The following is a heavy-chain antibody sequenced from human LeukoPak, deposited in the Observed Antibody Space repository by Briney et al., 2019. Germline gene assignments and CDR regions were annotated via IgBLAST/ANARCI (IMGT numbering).Heavy chain of an antibody. CDR3: ASQADSAYGDYN. CDR1: GFTYSRYW. J-gene: IGHJ4*02. D-gene: IGHD4-17*01. CDR2: IKGDESYT. Sequence: GSLRLSCAASGFTYSRYWMHWVRQVPGKGLVWVARIKGDESYTFYADSGKGRFTISRDNAKNTLYLQMNSLRAEDTAVYYCASQADSAYGDYNWGQGTLVTVSS. V-gene: IGHV3-74*01.